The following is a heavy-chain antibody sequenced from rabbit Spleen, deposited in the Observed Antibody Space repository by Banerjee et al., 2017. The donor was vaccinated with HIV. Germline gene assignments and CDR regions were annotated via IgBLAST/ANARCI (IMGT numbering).Heavy chain of an antibody. CDR2: INAVTGKP. D-gene: IGHD4-1*01. Sequence: QEQLVESGGGLVKPEGSLKLSCTGSGFSFSNKAVMCWVRQAPGKGLEWIACINAVTGKPVYASWVNGRFTISSDNAQSTVDLKMTSLTAADTATYFCARAIVPWLGLTRLDLWGPGTLVTVS. J-gene: IGHJ6*01. CDR1: GFSFSNKAV. CDR3: ARAIVPWLGLTRLDL. V-gene: IGHV1S45*01.